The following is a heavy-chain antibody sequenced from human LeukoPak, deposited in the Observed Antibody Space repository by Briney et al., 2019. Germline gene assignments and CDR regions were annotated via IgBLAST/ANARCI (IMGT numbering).Heavy chain of an antibody. D-gene: IGHD2-15*01. Sequence: SETLSLTCAVSGGSISSGGYSWSWIRQPPGKGLEWIGYTYHSGSTYYNPSLKSRVTISVDRSQNQFSLKLSSVTAADTAVYYCARGYDDDAFDIWGQGTMVTVSS. CDR2: TYHSGST. CDR1: GGSISSGGYS. J-gene: IGHJ3*02. CDR3: ARGYDDDAFDI. V-gene: IGHV4-30-2*01.